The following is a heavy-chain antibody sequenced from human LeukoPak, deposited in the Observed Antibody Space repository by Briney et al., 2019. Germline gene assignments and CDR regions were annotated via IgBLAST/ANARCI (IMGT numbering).Heavy chain of an antibody. CDR2: IWYDGSNK. J-gene: IGHJ4*02. CDR1: GFTFSSNG. D-gene: IGHD6-13*01. CDR3: ARDSSSWYYDY. V-gene: IGHV3-33*01. Sequence: GGSLRLSCAASGFTFSSNGMHWVRQAPGKGLEWVAVIWYDGSNKYYADSVKGRFTISRDNAKNTLHLQMNSLRAEDTAVYYCARDSSSWYYDYWGQGTLVTVSS.